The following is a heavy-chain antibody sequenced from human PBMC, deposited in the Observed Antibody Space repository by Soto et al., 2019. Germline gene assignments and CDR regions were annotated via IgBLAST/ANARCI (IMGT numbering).Heavy chain of an antibody. CDR2: IVVGSGNT. J-gene: IGHJ6*02. Sequence: GASVKVSCKASGFTFTSSAVQWVRQARGQRLEWIGWIVVGSGNTNYAQKFQERVTITRDMSTSTAYMELSSLRSEDTAVYYCAATLYYDILIGNPHYYYYYGMDVWGQGTTVTVSS. D-gene: IGHD3-9*01. CDR1: GFTFTSSA. V-gene: IGHV1-58*01. CDR3: AATLYYDILIGNPHYYYYYGMDV.